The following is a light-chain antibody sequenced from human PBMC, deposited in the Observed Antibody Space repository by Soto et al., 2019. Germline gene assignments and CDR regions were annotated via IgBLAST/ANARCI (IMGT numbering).Light chain of an antibody. J-gene: IGKJ1*01. CDR2: DTS. Sequence: EIVMTQSTATLSVSLGERATLSCRASQSVSIKLAWYQQKPGQAPRLLIYDTSTRATGIPARFSGSGSRTEITLTIGILKSADLPVCSRQQYNKWLWTCGQGTKVDIK. CDR1: QSVSIK. CDR3: QQYNKWLWT. V-gene: IGKV3-15*01.